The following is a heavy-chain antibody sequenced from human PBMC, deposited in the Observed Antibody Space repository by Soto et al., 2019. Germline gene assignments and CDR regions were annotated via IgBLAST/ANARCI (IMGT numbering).Heavy chain of an antibody. CDR2: IIPIFGTA. V-gene: IGHV1-69*12. D-gene: IGHD3-22*01. Sequence: QVQLVQSGAEVKKPGSSVKVSCKASGGTFSSYAITWVRQAPGQGLEWMGGIIPIFGTANYAQKFQGRVTISADESTSTASMELISLRSEDTPVYYCARDRGPSSGYYPYWFDPWGQGTLVSVSS. CDR3: ARDRGPSSGYYPYWFDP. CDR1: GGTFSSYA. J-gene: IGHJ5*02.